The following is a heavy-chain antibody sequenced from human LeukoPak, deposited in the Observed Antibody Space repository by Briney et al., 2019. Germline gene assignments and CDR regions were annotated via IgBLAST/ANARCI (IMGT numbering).Heavy chain of an antibody. CDR3: AKVGDGYNDSGH. Sequence: GGSLRLSCAASGFTFSSYVMNWVRQAPGKGLEWVSGISASGGSTYYADSVKGRFSISRDNSKNTLYLQMNSLRAEDTAAYYCAKVGDGYNDSGHWGQGTLVTVSS. D-gene: IGHD5-24*01. CDR2: ISASGGST. J-gene: IGHJ4*02. V-gene: IGHV3-23*01. CDR1: GFTFSSYV.